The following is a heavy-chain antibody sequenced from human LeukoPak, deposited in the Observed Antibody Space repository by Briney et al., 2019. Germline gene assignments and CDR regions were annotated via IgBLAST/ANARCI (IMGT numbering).Heavy chain of an antibody. J-gene: IGHJ4*02. CDR3: ANHLVTN. CDR1: GFTVSNNY. CDR2: IYSGGST. Sequence: GGSLRLSCVVSGFTVSNNYMSWVRQAPGKGLEWVSVIYSGGSTYYADSVKGRFTISRDNSKNTLYLQMNSLRAEDTAVYYCANHLVTNWGQGTLVTVCS. D-gene: IGHD2-21*02. V-gene: IGHV3-66*01.